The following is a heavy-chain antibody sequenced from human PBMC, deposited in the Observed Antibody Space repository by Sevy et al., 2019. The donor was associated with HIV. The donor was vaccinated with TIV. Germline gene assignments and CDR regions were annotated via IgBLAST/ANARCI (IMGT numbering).Heavy chain of an antibody. J-gene: IGHJ4*02. CDR3: ARAEYSSASGGFDD. D-gene: IGHD4-4*01. Sequence: ASVKVSCKASGYSLTSYGITWVRQAPGQGLEWMGWISDYNGNTNYAQKIQGRVTMTTDTSTKTAYMELRSLRSDDTAMYYCARAEYSSASGGFDDWGQGTLITVSS. CDR1: GYSLTSYG. CDR2: ISDYNGNT. V-gene: IGHV1-18*01.